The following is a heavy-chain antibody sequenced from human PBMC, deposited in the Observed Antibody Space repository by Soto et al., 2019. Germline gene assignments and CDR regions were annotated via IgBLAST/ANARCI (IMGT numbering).Heavy chain of an antibody. CDR1: GYSSTSYW. Sequence: GESLMVSCEGSGYSSTSYWIGWVRQMPGKGLEWMGIIYPGDSDTRYSPSFQGHVTISADKSISTDYLQWSSLKASDTAMYYCARLGLSGSSSTDYYYYYGMDVWRQGTTVTVYS. D-gene: IGHD2-15*01. CDR3: ARLGLSGSSSTDYYYYYGMDV. CDR2: IYPGDSDT. V-gene: IGHV5-51*01. J-gene: IGHJ6*02.